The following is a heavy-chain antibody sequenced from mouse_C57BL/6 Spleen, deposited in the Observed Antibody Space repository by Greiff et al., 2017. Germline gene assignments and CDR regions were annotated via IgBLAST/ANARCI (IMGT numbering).Heavy chain of an antibody. CDR1: GYAFTNYL. J-gene: IGHJ4*01. Sequence: VQLQESGAELVRPGTSVKVSCKASGYAFTNYLIEWVKQRPGQGLEWIGVIIPGGGGTNYNEKFKGKAKLTADKSSSTAYMQLSSLTYEDSAVYFCARSSTTVVVDYYAMDYWGQGTSVTVSS. CDR2: IIPGGGGT. V-gene: IGHV1-54*01. CDR3: ARSSTTVVVDYYAMDY. D-gene: IGHD1-1*01.